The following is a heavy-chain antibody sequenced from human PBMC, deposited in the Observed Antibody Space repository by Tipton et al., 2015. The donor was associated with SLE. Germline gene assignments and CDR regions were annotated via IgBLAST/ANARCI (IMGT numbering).Heavy chain of an antibody. CDR1: GYSFISYW. CDR2: IYPGDSDT. J-gene: IGHJ6*03. D-gene: IGHD2-15*01. Sequence: QSGAEVKKPGESLKISCKGSGYSFISYWIGWVRQMPGKGLEWMGIIYPGDSDTRYSPSFQGKVTISANKSISTAYLQWSSLKASYTAMYYCARDVWWLPPGYYYYMGAWAKGTTVAVSS. CDR3: ARDVWWLPPGYYYYMGA. V-gene: IGHV5-51*03.